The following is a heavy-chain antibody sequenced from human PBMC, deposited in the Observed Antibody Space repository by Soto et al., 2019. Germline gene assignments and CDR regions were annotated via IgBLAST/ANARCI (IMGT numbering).Heavy chain of an antibody. CDR1: GYTFTSYD. J-gene: IGHJ4*02. D-gene: IGHD3-16*02. Sequence: ASVKVSCKASGYTFTSYDINWVRQATGQGLEWMGWMNPNSGNTGYAQKFQGRVTMTRNTSISTAYMELSSLRSEDTAVYYCARGYDYIWGSYRPYWGQGTLVTVSS. V-gene: IGHV1-8*01. CDR2: MNPNSGNT. CDR3: ARGYDYIWGSYRPY.